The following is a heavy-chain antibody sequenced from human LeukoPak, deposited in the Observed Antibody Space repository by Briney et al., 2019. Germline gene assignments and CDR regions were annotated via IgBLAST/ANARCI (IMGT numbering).Heavy chain of an antibody. J-gene: IGHJ4*02. V-gene: IGHV3-23*01. D-gene: IGHD3-3*01. CDR1: GFTFSTYA. CDR3: AKDRDFWSGYYRGAYFDY. Sequence: GGSLRLSCAASGFTFSTYAMSWVRQAPGKGLEWVSALSGSGGSTYYADSVKGRFTISRDNSKNTLYLQMNSLRDEDTAVYYCAKDRDFWSGYYRGAYFDYWGQGTLVTVSS. CDR2: LSGSGGST.